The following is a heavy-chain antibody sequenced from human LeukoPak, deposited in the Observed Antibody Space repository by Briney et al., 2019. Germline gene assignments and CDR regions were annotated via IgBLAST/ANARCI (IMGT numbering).Heavy chain of an antibody. D-gene: IGHD6-19*01. J-gene: IGHJ4*02. V-gene: IGHV4-39*07. Sequence: SETLSLTCTVSGGSISSSSYYWGWIRQPPGKGLEWIGSVYYSGSTYYNPSLKSRVTISVDTSKNQFSLKLSSVTAADTAVYYCARVKGDSSGWSPSWLVHIFDYWGQGTLVTVSS. CDR2: VYYSGST. CDR3: ARVKGDSSGWSPSWLVHIFDY. CDR1: GGSISSSSYY.